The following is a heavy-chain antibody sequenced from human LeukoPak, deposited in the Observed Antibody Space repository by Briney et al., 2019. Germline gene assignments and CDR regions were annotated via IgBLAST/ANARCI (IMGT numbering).Heavy chain of an antibody. J-gene: IGHJ4*02. V-gene: IGHV4-59*01. CDR2: FHNSGTS. Sequence: PSETLSLTCTVSGGSTSSYYWSWIRQPPGKGLEWIGYFHNSGTSTYNPSLKSRVTISADTSKNQFSLKLNSLTTADTAVYYCTRGAGWLIDYWGQGILVTVSS. CDR3: TRGAGWLIDY. CDR1: GGSTSSYY. D-gene: IGHD3-16*01.